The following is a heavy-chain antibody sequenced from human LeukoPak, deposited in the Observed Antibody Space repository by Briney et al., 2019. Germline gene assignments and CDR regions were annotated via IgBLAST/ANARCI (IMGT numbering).Heavy chain of an antibody. D-gene: IGHD3-10*01. Sequence: SETLSLTCTVSGGSTSSGDYYWSWIRQPPGKGLEWIGYIYYSGSTYYNPSLKSRVTISVDTSKNQFSLKLSSVTAADTAVYYCARGWFGGYFDYWGQGTLVTVSS. CDR1: GGSTSSGDYY. CDR2: IYYSGST. V-gene: IGHV4-30-4*01. J-gene: IGHJ4*02. CDR3: ARGWFGGYFDY.